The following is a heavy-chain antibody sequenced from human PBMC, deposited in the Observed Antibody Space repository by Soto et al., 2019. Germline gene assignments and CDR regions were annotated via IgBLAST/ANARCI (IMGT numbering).Heavy chain of an antibody. CDR2: IYYAGST. J-gene: IGHJ4*02. CDR1: GGSISPYY. Sequence: KPSETLSLTCTVSGGSISPYYWSWIRQAPGKGLEWIGYIYYAGSTSYNPSLKGRVTISLDRSKNQFSLRLSSVTAADTAVYYCARGQVVAAQHWGQGTLVTVSS. D-gene: IGHD2-15*01. CDR3: ARGQVVAAQH. V-gene: IGHV4-59*08.